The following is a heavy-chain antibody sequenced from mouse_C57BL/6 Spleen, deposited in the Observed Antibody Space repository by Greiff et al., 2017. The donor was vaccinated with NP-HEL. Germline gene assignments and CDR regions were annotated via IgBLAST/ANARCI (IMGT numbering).Heavy chain of an antibody. CDR3: ARSSTMITNYYAMDY. J-gene: IGHJ4*01. V-gene: IGHV1-85*01. CDR1: GYTFTSYD. D-gene: IGHD2-4*01. CDR2: IYPRDGST. Sequence: VQLQQSGPELVKPGASVKLSCKASGYTFTSYDINWVKQRPGQGLEWIGWIYPRDGSTKYNEKFKGKAKLTVDTSSSTAYMELHSLTSEDSAVYFCARSSTMITNYYAMDYWGQGTSVTVSS.